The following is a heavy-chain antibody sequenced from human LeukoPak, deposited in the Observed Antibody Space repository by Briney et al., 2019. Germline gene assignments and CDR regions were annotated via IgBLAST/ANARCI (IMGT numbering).Heavy chain of an antibody. CDR3: AKDQSSGVVVAAIDY. V-gene: IGHV3-9*01. CDR1: GFTFDDYA. D-gene: IGHD2-15*01. Sequence: GGSLRLSCAASGFTFDDYAMHWVRHAPGKGLEWVSGISWNSGSIGYADPVKGRFTISRDNAKNSLYLQMNSLRAEDTALYYCAKDQSSGVVVAAIDYWGQGTLVTVSS. CDR2: ISWNSGSI. J-gene: IGHJ4*02.